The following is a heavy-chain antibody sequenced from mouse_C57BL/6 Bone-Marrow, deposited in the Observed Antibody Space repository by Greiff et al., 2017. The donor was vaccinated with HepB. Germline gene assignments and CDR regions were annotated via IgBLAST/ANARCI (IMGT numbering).Heavy chain of an antibody. D-gene: IGHD1-1*01. CDR2: ISSGSSTI. V-gene: IGHV5-17*01. J-gene: IGHJ4*01. CDR1: GFTFSDYG. CDR3: ARPRYYLLLRPYAMDY. Sequence: EVQLQESGGGLVKPGGSLKLSCAASGFTFSDYGMHWVRQAPEKGLEWVAYISSGSSTIYYADTVKGRFTISRDNAKNTLFLQMTSLRSEDTAMYYCARPRYYLLLRPYAMDYWGQGTSVTVSS.